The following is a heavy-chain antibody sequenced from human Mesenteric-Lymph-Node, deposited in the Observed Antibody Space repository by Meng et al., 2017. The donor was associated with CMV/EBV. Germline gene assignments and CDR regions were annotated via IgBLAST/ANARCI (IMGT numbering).Heavy chain of an antibody. CDR1: VGSVSGYY. J-gene: IGHJ4*02. D-gene: IGHD2-15*01. CDR2: INHSGVP. V-gene: IGHV4-34*01. Sequence: QVQLQQLCAGLLKPSETLYLTCDVYVGSVSGYYWSWIRQPPGKGLEWIGEINHSGVPNYNPSLKSRVTISLDRSKNQFSLKLSSVTAEDTAVYYCARGSDIPVNNYWGQGTLVTVSS. CDR3: ARGSDIPVNNY.